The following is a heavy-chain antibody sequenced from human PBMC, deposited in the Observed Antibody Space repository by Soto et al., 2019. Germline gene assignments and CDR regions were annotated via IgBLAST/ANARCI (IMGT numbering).Heavy chain of an antibody. J-gene: IGHJ4*02. V-gene: IGHV3-23*01. CDR3: AKDGLGAYSYGSYYFDY. D-gene: IGHD5-18*01. Sequence: GGSLRLSCAASGFTFSSYAMSWVRQAPGKGLEWVSTISSSGGSTYYADSVKGRFTISRDNSKNTLYLQMNSLRAADTAVYYCAKDGLGAYSYGSYYFDYWGQGTLVTVS. CDR2: ISSSGGST. CDR1: GFTFSSYA.